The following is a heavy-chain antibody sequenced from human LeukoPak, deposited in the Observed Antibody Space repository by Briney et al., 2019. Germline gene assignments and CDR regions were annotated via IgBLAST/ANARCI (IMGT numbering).Heavy chain of an antibody. D-gene: IGHD6-13*01. Sequence: GGALRLSCAASGFTFSSYIMNWVRQAPGKGLEWVSYISSSSSTIYYADSVKGRFTIARDNAKNSLYLQMNSLRAEDTAVYYCASLLGSSWKNYYYYGMDVWGQGTTVTVSS. V-gene: IGHV3-48*04. CDR2: ISSSSSTI. CDR3: ASLLGSSWKNYYYYGMDV. CDR1: GFTFSSYI. J-gene: IGHJ6*02.